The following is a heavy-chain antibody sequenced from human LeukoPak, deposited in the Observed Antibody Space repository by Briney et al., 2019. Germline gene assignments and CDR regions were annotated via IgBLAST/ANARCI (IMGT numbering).Heavy chain of an antibody. V-gene: IGHV1-2*02. D-gene: IGHD6-6*01. CDR1: GYIFTGYY. CDR3: ARDPTGYSSSFGARSYYYYYYMDV. J-gene: IGHJ6*03. Sequence: ASVKVSCKASGYIFTGYYMHWVRQAPGQGLEWMGWINPNSGGTNYAQKFQGRVTMTRDTSISTAYMELSRLRSDDTAVYYCARDPTGYSSSFGARSYYYYYYMDVWGKGTTVTVSS. CDR2: INPNSGGT.